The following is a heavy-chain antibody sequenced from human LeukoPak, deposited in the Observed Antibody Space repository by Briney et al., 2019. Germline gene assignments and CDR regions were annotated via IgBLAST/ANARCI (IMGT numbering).Heavy chain of an antibody. Sequence: PGGSLRLSCAASAFTFRSYAMIWVRQAPGKGLEWVSTVSGSGGSTYYADSVKGRFTISRDNSKNTVYLQMNSLRAEDTAVYYCAKTTTGYSSGRYPGWPVDYWGQGTLVTVSS. V-gene: IGHV3-23*01. CDR1: AFTFRSYA. CDR3: AKTTTGYSSGRYPGWPVDY. D-gene: IGHD6-19*01. CDR2: VSGSGGST. J-gene: IGHJ4*02.